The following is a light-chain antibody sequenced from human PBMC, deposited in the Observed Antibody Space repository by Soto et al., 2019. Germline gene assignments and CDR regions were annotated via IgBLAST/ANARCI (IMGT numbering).Light chain of an antibody. CDR1: QNIDTS. CDR2: DVS. V-gene: IGKV1-5*01. CDR3: QQYDYSRT. Sequence: DIKFTQSPSTLSASVGYSFTITCRASQNIDTSLAWYQHKPGKAPKLLMLDVSNLESGVPSRFSGSGSGTEFTLTISSVHSDDFATYYCQQYDYSRTFGQGTKGDIK. J-gene: IGKJ1*01.